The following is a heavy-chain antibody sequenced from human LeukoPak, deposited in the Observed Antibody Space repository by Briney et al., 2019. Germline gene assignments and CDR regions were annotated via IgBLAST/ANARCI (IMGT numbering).Heavy chain of an antibody. CDR3: ARLPGIAIRTAYYMDV. J-gene: IGHJ6*03. V-gene: IGHV4-34*01. CDR1: GGSFSGYY. CDR2: INHSGST. Sequence: SETLSLTCAVYGGSFSGYYWSWIRQPPGKGLEWIGEINHSGSTNYNPSLKSRVTISVDTSKNQFSLKLGSVTAADTAVYYCARLPGIAIRTAYYMDVWGKGTTVTVSS. D-gene: IGHD6-25*01.